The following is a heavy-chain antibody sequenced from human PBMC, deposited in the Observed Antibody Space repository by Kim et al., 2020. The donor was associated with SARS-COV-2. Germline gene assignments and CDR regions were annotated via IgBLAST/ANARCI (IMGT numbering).Heavy chain of an antibody. CDR2: VYYSGVT. J-gene: IGHJ4*02. D-gene: IGHD5-18*01. V-gene: IGHV4-39*01. CDR3: VRYRYGSMADD. CDR1: GASISISTHY. Sequence: SETLSLTCSVSGASISISTHYWGWIRQPPGKGLEWIGSVYYSGVTDYSPSLRSRLTMSVDTSKNQFSLRLSSVTGADTAMYYCVRYRYGSMADDWGQGTLVTVSS.